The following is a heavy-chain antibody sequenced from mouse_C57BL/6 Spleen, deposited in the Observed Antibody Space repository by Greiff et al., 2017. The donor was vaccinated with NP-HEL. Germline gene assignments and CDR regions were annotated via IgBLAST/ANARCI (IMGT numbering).Heavy chain of an antibody. CDR2: IYPGDGDT. J-gene: IGHJ2*01. CDR3: ARPNDYGSSYGY. Sequence: QVQLQQSGPELVKPGASVKISCKASGYAFSSSWMNWVKQRPGKGLEWIGRIYPGDGDTNYNGKFKGKATLTADKSSSTAYMQLSSLTSEDSAVYFCARPNDYGSSYGYWGQGTTLTVSS. CDR1: GYAFSSSW. V-gene: IGHV1-82*01. D-gene: IGHD1-1*01.